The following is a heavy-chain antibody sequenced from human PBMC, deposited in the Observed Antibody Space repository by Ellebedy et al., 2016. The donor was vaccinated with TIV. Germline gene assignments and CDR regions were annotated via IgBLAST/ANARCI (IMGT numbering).Heavy chain of an antibody. V-gene: IGHV3-7*01. Sequence: GGSLRLXXAASGFTFSSYWMTWVRQAPGQGLEWVANIKPDGSEKYYVDSVKGRFTISRDNAKNSLYLQMNSLRAEDTAVYYCAREEGVITPYYFDYWGQGTLVTVSS. J-gene: IGHJ4*02. D-gene: IGHD3-10*01. CDR3: AREEGVITPYYFDY. CDR1: GFTFSSYW. CDR2: IKPDGSEK.